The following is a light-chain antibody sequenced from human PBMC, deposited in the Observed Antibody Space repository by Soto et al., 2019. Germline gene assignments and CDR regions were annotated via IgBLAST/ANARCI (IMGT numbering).Light chain of an antibody. CDR2: DVT. V-gene: IGLV2-23*02. J-gene: IGLJ3*02. CDR1: SSDVGTYNF. CDR3: YSYATGSTWV. Sequence: QSALTQPASVSGSPGQSITISCSGGSSDVGTYNFVSWYLQHPGNAPKLLIYDVTKRPLGVSNRFSCAKSGHTASRTICGLQAEDDYDDYCYSYATGSTWVFGGGTKLTVL.